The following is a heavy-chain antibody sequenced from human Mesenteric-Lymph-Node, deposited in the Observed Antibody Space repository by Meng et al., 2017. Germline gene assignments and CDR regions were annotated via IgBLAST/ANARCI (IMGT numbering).Heavy chain of an antibody. Sequence: GSLRLSCSVSGGSISTYYWSWIRQPPGKGLEWIGYVYYSGTTNYNPSLRSRVTITVDTSKNQFSLNLTSVTAADTAVYYCARSNYYYDSVDLWGRGTLVTVSS. CDR2: VYYSGTT. CDR1: GGSISTYY. D-gene: IGHD3-22*01. J-gene: IGHJ2*01. CDR3: ARSNYYYDSVDL. V-gene: IGHV4-59*01.